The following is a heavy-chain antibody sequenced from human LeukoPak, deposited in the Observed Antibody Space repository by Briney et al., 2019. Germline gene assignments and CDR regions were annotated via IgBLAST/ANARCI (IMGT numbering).Heavy chain of an antibody. J-gene: IGHJ6*02. CDR3: ARDLGSGWYDYHPYYYYGMDV. CDR1: GFTFSSYS. V-gene: IGHV3-48*01. D-gene: IGHD6-19*01. Sequence: GGPLRLSCAASGFTFSSYSMNWVRQAPGKGLEWVSYISSSSSTIYYADSVKGRFTISRDNAKNSLYLQMNSLRAEDTAVYYCARDLGSGWYDYHPYYYYGMDVWGQGTTVTVSS. CDR2: ISSSSSTI.